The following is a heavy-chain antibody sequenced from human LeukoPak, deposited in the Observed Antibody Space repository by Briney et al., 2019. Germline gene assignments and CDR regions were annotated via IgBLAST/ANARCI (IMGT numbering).Heavy chain of an antibody. Sequence: SETLSLTCTVSGDSISSYYWSWIRQPPGKGLGWIGYIYYSGGTDYNPPLKSRVTISVDTSKNQFSLRLRSVTAADTAVYYCARHVTISGPYDASDIWGQGTMVTVSP. J-gene: IGHJ3*02. D-gene: IGHD5-24*01. V-gene: IGHV4-59*08. CDR1: GDSISSYY. CDR3: ARHVTISGPYDASDI. CDR2: IYYSGGT.